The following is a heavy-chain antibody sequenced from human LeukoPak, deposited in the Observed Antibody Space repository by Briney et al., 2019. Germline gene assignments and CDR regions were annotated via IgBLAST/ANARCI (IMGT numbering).Heavy chain of an antibody. D-gene: IGHD1-26*01. CDR2: TYYRSKWYN. CDR3: ARAVGFSGNFDY. J-gene: IGHJ4*02. Sequence: SQTLSLTCAISRDSVSSNSAAWNWIRQSPSRGLEWLGRTYYRSKWYNDYAVSVKSRITTNPDTSKNQFSLQLNSVTPEDTAVYYCARAVGFSGNFDYWGQGTLVTVSS. V-gene: IGHV6-1*01. CDR1: RDSVSSNSAA.